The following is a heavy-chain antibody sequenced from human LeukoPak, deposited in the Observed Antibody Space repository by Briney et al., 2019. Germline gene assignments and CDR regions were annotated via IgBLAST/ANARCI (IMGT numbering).Heavy chain of an antibody. CDR3: ARDIVVVPAATTTLFDY. D-gene: IGHD2-2*01. V-gene: IGHV3-11*04. CDR1: GFTFSDYY. J-gene: IGHJ4*02. Sequence: GGSLRLSCAASGFTFSDYYMSWIRQAPEKGLEWVSYISSSGSTIYYADSVKGRFTISRDNAKNSLYLQMNSLRAEDTAVYYCARDIVVVPAATTTLFDYWGQGTLVTVSS. CDR2: ISSSGSTI.